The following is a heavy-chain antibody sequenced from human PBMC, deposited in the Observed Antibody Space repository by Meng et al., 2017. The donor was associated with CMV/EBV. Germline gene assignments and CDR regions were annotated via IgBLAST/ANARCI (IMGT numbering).Heavy chain of an antibody. CDR2: IKQDGSEK. CDR1: GFTFSSYW. Sequence: GGSLRLSCAASGFTFSSYWISCVRPAPGEWLEWVANIKQDGSEKYYGGSVKGRLTISRDNAKNSMYLQMNSMRAEDTDVYYCARARRGGQKAGRVMGVNYFDYWGQGTLVTVSS. CDR3: ARARRGGQKAGRVMGVNYFDY. J-gene: IGHJ4*02. V-gene: IGHV3-7*01. D-gene: IGHD3-16*01.